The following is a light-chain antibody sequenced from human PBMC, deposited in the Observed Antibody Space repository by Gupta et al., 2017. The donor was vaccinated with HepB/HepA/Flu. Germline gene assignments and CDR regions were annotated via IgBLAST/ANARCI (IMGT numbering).Light chain of an antibody. CDR2: YAS. V-gene: IGKV6-21*01. CDR3: HQSSTLPHDIT. Sequence: EIVLTQSPAVQSVTPKEKVTITCRASQSIGSSLHWYQQKPGQSPKLLIKYASQSFSGVPSRFSGSGSGTDFTLTINGLEAEDVATYYCHQSSTLPHDITFGQETRLEIK. CDR1: QSIGSS. J-gene: IGKJ5*01.